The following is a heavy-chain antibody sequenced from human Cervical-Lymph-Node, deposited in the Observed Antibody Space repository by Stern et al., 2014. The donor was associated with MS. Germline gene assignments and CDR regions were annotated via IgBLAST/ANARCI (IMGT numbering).Heavy chain of an antibody. D-gene: IGHD3-16*01. J-gene: IGHJ4*02. Sequence: EVQLXXXGGGLVQPGGSLRLSCAASGFPYSTYWLHWVRQPPGKGLEXVSRISTDGISTRYADAVKGRFTVSRDNAKSTVYLQMNGLGAEDTAVYYCARGGGGHSXXXLDYWGQGTLV. CDR2: ISTDGIST. V-gene: IGHV3-74*01. CDR3: ARGGGGHSXXXLDY. CDR1: GFPYSTYW.